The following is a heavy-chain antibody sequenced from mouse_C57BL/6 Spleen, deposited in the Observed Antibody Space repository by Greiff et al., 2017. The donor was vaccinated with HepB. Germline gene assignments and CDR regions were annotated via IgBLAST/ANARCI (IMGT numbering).Heavy chain of an antibody. CDR3: ARADYYGSSFYYYAMDY. J-gene: IGHJ4*01. D-gene: IGHD1-1*01. CDR2: IYPRSGNT. V-gene: IGHV1-81*01. Sequence: QVQLKESGAELARPGASVKLSCKASGYTFTSYGISWVKQRTGQGLEWIGEIYPRSGNTYYNEKFKGKATLTADKSSSTAYMKLRSLTSEDSAVYFCARADYYGSSFYYYAMDYWGQGTSVTVSS. CDR1: GYTFTSYG.